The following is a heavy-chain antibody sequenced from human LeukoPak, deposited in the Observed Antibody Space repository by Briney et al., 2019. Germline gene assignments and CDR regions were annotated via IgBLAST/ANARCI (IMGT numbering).Heavy chain of an antibody. V-gene: IGHV3-23*01. CDR2: IRGMGGST. Sequence: GASLGHSCATSGLTFSSYGMSCVRQAPGKGLVRVSAIRGMGGSTSYACPVKCRFTISRDNSKNTLQLQLNNLRAETTAEYYCAKSSDNYDSSRFDYWGQGTLVTVSS. J-gene: IGHJ4*02. CDR3: AKSSDNYDSSRFDY. CDR1: GLTFSSYG. D-gene: IGHD3-22*01.